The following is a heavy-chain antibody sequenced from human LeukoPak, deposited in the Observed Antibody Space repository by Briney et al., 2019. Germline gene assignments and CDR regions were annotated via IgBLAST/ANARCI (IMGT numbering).Heavy chain of an antibody. CDR1: GGSISSGGYY. CDR3: AREEGNAGYYDY. V-gene: IGHV4-31*03. Sequence: SQTLSLTCTVSGGSISSGGYYWSWIRQHPGKGLEWIGYIYYSRSTYYNPSLKSRVTISVDTSKNQFSLKLSSVTAADTAVYYCAREEGNAGYYDYWGQGTLVTVSS. CDR2: IYYSRST. J-gene: IGHJ4*02. D-gene: IGHD3-9*01.